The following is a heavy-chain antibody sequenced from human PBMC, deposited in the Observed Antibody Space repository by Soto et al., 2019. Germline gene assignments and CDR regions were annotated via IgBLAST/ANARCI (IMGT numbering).Heavy chain of an antibody. CDR1: GGSISSYY. D-gene: IGHD3-22*01. Sequence: PSETLSLTCTVSGGSISSYYGGWFRQPPGKGLEWIGYIYYSGSTTYHPSLKSRVTISVDTSKNQFPLNLTSVTAADTAVYYCARVRGYYDSTGYLYYFDYWGQGALVTVSS. CDR3: ARVRGYYDSTGYLYYFDY. CDR2: IYYSGST. J-gene: IGHJ4*02. V-gene: IGHV4-59*08.